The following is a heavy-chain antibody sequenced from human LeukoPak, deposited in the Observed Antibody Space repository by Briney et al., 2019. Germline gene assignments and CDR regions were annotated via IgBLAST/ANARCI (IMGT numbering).Heavy chain of an antibody. CDR2: IYYSGTT. V-gene: IGHV4-59*01. D-gene: IGHD3-10*01. Sequence: PSETLSLTCTVSGGSISSYYWSWIRQPPGKGLEWIGYIYYSGTTNYNPSLKSRVTISVDTSKNQFSLKLSSVTAADTAVYYCARDSESYYGSGSYSPTGGMDVWGQGTTVTVSS. J-gene: IGHJ6*02. CDR3: ARDSESYYGSGSYSPTGGMDV. CDR1: GGSISSYY.